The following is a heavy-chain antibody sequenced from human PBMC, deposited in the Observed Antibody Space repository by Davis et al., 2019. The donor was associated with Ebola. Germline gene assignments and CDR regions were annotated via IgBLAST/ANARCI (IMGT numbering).Heavy chain of an antibody. CDR2: ISASARRT. Sequence: GGSLRLSCAASGFTFSTYAMNWVRQAPGKGLEWVSVISASARRTYYADSVKGRFTISRDDSKNTLYLQMNSLRAEDTAIYYCAKDTSNVWFDVWGQGTMVTVSS. CDR1: GFTFSTYA. J-gene: IGHJ3*01. V-gene: IGHV3-23*01. CDR3: AKDTSNVWFDV. D-gene: IGHD6-19*01.